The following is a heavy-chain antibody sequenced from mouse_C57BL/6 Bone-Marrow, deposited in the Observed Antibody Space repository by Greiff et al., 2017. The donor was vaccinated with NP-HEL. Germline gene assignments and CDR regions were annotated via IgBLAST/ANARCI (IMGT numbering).Heavy chain of an antibody. D-gene: IGHD2-3*01. CDR3: AREIGRWLTCYWYFDV. J-gene: IGHJ1*03. CDR1: GYAFSSSW. CDR2: IYPGDGDT. V-gene: IGHV1-82*01. Sequence: QVQLQQSGPELVKPGASVKISCKASGYAFSSSWMNWVKPRPGQGLKWIGRIYPGDGDTNYNGKFKGKATLTADKSSSTAYMQLSSLTSEHSAVYFCAREIGRWLTCYWYFDVWGTGTTVTVSS.